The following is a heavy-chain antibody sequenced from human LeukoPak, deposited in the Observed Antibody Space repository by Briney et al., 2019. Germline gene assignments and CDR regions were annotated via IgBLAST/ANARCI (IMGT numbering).Heavy chain of an antibody. V-gene: IGHV3-64*02. J-gene: IGHJ4*02. CDR2: IGSNGAST. D-gene: IGHD2-21*01. CDR3: ARWLGAYDC. CDR1: GFTLSSYG. Sequence: GGSLRLSCAASGFTLSSYGMHWVRQAPGKGLEYVSAIGSNGASTYYADSVMGRFTISRDNSKNTLYLQMGGLRTEDMGVYYCARWLGAYDCWGQGALVTVSS.